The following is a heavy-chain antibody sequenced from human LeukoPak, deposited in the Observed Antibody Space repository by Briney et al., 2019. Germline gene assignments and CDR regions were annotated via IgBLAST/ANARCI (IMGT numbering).Heavy chain of an antibody. CDR2: IYSSGST. Sequence: SETLSLTCTVSGGXISGYYWSWIRQPPGKGLEWIGLIYSSGSTNYNPSIKSRVTMSVDTSKNQFSLKLSSVIAADTAVYYCARYHCDGASCQGFDYWGQGTLVTVSS. CDR1: GGXISGYY. V-gene: IGHV4-59*08. CDR3: ARYHCDGASCQGFDY. J-gene: IGHJ4*02. D-gene: IGHD2-15*01.